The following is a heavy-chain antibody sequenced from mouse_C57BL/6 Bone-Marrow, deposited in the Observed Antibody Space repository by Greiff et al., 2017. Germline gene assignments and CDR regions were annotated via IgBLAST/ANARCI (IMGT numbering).Heavy chain of an antibody. D-gene: IGHD1-1*01. Sequence: VQLQQSGAELVRPGASVKLSCKASGYTFTDYYINWVKQRPGQGLEWIARIYPGSGNTYYNEKFKGKATLTAEKSSSTAYMQLSSLTSEDSAVYFCARLYYGSRNYAMDYWGQGTSVTVSS. CDR2: IYPGSGNT. CDR1: GYTFTDYY. CDR3: ARLYYGSRNYAMDY. V-gene: IGHV1-76*01. J-gene: IGHJ4*01.